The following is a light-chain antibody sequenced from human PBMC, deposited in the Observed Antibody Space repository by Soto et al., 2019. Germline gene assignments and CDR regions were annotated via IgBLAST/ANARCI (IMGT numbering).Light chain of an antibody. CDR1: SSNIGSNT. J-gene: IGLJ2*01. CDR2: NDN. Sequence: QSVLTQPPSASGTPGQRVTISCSGSSSNIGSNTVNWYQQITGTAPKLLIYNDNQRPSGVPDRFSGSKSGTSGSLAISGLQSEDEADYYCSSYTIYSTLLLFGGGTKVTVL. CDR3: SSYTIYSTLLL. V-gene: IGLV1-44*01.